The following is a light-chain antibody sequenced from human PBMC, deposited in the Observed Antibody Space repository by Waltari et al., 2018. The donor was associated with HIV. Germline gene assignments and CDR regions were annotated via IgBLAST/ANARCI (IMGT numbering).Light chain of an antibody. CDR1: SLRRYS. CDR2: GKD. V-gene: IGLV3-19*01. CDR3: DSRDTNDKHHV. Sequence: SSDLTQDPAVSVALGQTVRITCQGDSLRRYSANWYQQKPGQATVVVMYGKDNRPSGIPDRFSGSSSGNTGYLTITGAQAEDEADYYCDSRDTNDKHHVFGTGTKVTV. J-gene: IGLJ1*01.